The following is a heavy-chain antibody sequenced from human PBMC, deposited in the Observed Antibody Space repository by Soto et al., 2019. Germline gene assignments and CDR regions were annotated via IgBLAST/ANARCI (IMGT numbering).Heavy chain of an antibody. V-gene: IGHV3-30-3*01. CDR2: ISYDGSNK. D-gene: IGHD2-2*01. Sequence: PGGSLRLSCAASGFTFSSYAMHWVRQAPGKGLEWVAVISYDGSNKYYADSVKGRFTISRDNSKNTLYLQMNSLRAEDTAVYYCARECTSCYEIDDYGGNFLFDYWGQGTLVTVSS. CDR1: GFTFSSYA. J-gene: IGHJ4*02. CDR3: ARECTSCYEIDDYGGNFLFDY.